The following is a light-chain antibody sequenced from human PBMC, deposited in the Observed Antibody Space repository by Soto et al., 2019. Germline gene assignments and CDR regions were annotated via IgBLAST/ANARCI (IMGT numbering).Light chain of an antibody. Sequence: IVLTQSPATLSLSPGERATLSCRASQSVNIYLAWYQQKPGQAPRLLIYDASNRATGIPARFSGSGSGTDFTLTISSLEPEDIAVYCCQQRSNWRVTFGGGTKVDIK. CDR2: DAS. J-gene: IGKJ4*01. V-gene: IGKV3-11*01. CDR1: QSVNIY. CDR3: QQRSNWRVT.